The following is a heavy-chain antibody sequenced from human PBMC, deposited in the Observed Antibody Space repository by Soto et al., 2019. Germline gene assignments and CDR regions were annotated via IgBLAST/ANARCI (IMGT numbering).Heavy chain of an antibody. D-gene: IGHD3-3*01. CDR1: GGSISSYY. V-gene: IGHV4-4*07. CDR2: IYTSGST. CDR3: ARAEYDFWSCRFDP. J-gene: IGHJ5*02. Sequence: QVQLQESGPGLVKPSETLSLTCTVSGGSISSYYWSWIRQPAGKGLEWIGRIYTSGSTNYNPSLKRRVTMSVDTSKNQFSLKLSSVTAADTAVYYCARAEYDFWSCRFDPWGQGTLVTVSS.